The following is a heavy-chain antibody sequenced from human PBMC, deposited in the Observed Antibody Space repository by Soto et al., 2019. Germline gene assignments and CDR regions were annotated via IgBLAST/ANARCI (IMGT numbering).Heavy chain of an antibody. Sequence: PGGSLRLSCAASGFTFSSNAMSRVRQPPGKGLEYVSGISGSSTYYADSVKGRFTISRDDSQNTLYMQMNSLRAEDTAVYYCAKEDDYGDYASHYFDYWGQGTLVTVSS. CDR3: AKEDDYGDYASHYFDY. CDR1: GFTFSSNA. CDR2: ISGSST. J-gene: IGHJ4*02. V-gene: IGHV3-23*01. D-gene: IGHD4-17*01.